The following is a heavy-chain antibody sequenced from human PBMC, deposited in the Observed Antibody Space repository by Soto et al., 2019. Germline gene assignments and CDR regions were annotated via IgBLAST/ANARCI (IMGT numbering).Heavy chain of an antibody. Sequence: QVHLVQAGAEVRKPGASVQVSCKASGYNFSSHDIHWVRQAPGQGLEWMGWINAGNGNTIYSQKFQDRITITRDASAMTAYMELSSLRSEDTAIFYCARDSFYCGGRYCYHYSFYMDVWGKGTTVTVSS. V-gene: IGHV1-3*01. CDR3: ARDSFYCGGRYCYHYSFYMDV. D-gene: IGHD2-21*01. J-gene: IGHJ6*03. CDR2: INAGNGNT. CDR1: GYNFSSHD.